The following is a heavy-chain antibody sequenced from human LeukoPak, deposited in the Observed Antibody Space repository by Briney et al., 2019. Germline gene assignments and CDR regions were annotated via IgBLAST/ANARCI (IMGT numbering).Heavy chain of an antibody. CDR1: GFTFSNFW. Sequence: GGSLRLSCATSGFTFSNFWMSWVRQAPGRRLEWVANIHPEGNEKYHVESVKGRFTISRDNARNLLFLQMNGLRVEDTAVYYCARGDDFSGDHWGQGTLVTVSS. J-gene: IGHJ4*02. CDR2: IHPEGNEK. D-gene: IGHD1-1*01. V-gene: IGHV3-7*04. CDR3: ARGDDFSGDH.